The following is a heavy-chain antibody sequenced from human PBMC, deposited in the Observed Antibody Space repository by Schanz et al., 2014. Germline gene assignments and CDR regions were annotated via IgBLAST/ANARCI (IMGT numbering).Heavy chain of an antibody. CDR3: ARDTTWRLDL. J-gene: IGHJ2*01. V-gene: IGHV4-61*02. D-gene: IGHD1-1*01. Sequence: QVQLQESGPGLLKPSETLSLTCTVSGGSIRSGTYYWSWIRQPAGKALEWVGRVFPNGITNYNPSHKSRVPIALDTSKNHFSLTLPSLTAADTAVYYCARDTTWRLDLWGRGTLVTVSS. CDR1: GGSIRSGTYY. CDR2: VFPNGIT.